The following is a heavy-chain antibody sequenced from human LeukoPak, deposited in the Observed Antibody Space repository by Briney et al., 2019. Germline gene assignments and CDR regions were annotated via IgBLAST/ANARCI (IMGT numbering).Heavy chain of an antibody. V-gene: IGHV4-59*11. CDR3: ARRIIATGLGQENWLDP. D-gene: IGHD6-13*01. CDR1: GASISNHY. J-gene: IGHJ5*02. CDR2: IQYSGST. Sequence: SETLSLTCTVSGASISNHYWNWIRQFPGKGLEWIGHIQYSGSTNYNPSLKSRVTISIDTSKNQFSLMLNSVTAADTAVYYCARRIIATGLGQENWLDPWGQGTLVTVSS.